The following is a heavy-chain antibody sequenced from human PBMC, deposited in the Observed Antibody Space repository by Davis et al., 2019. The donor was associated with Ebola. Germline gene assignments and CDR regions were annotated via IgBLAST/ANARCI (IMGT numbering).Heavy chain of an antibody. Sequence: GGSLRLSCAASGFTFSSYAMSWVRQAPGKGLEWVAVISYDGSNKYYADSVKGRFTISRDNSKNTLYLQMNSLRAEDTAVYYCAKESSQLELLIGMDVWGQGTTVTVSS. CDR1: GFTFSSYA. CDR3: AKESSQLELLIGMDV. J-gene: IGHJ6*02. CDR2: ISYDGSNK. V-gene: IGHV3-30*18. D-gene: IGHD1-7*01.